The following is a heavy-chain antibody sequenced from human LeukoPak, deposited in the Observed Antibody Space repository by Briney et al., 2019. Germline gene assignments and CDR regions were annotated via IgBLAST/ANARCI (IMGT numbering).Heavy chain of an antibody. CDR2: IIPIFGTA. CDR1: GGTFSSYA. V-gene: IGHV1-69*13. CDR3: ARGGDGDYGPSGAR. D-gene: IGHD4-17*01. Sequence: GASVKVSCKASGGTFSSYAISWVRQAPGQGLEWMGGIIPIFGTANYAQKFQGRVTITADESTSTAYMELSSLRSDDTAVYYCARGGDGDYGPSGARWGQGTLVTVSS. J-gene: IGHJ4*02.